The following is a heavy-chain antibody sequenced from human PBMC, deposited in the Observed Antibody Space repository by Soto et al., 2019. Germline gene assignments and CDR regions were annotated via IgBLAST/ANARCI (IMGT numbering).Heavy chain of an antibody. D-gene: IGHD1-26*01. CDR2: FDPEDGET. V-gene: IGHV1-24*01. CDR3: ATYIYGNGATRFDY. CDR1: GYTLTELS. Sequence: GASVKVSCKVSGYTLTELSMHWVRQAPGKGLEWMGGFDPEDGETIYAQKFQGRVTMTEDTSTDTAYMELSSLRSEDTAVYYCATYIYGNGATRFDYWGQGTLVTVSS. J-gene: IGHJ4*02.